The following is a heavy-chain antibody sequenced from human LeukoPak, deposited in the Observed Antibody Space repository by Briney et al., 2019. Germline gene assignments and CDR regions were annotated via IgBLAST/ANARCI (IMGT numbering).Heavy chain of an antibody. CDR2: IKGDESAK. D-gene: IGHD1-26*01. Sequence: GGSLRLSCTASGFAFSTYWMAWVRQAPGKGLEWVANIKGDESAKHQADSVKGRFTISRDNAQNSMFLQISSLRGEDTAVYYCARDVGGSLDYWGQGTLVTVSS. V-gene: IGHV3-7*01. J-gene: IGHJ4*02. CDR1: GFAFSTYW. CDR3: ARDVGGSLDY.